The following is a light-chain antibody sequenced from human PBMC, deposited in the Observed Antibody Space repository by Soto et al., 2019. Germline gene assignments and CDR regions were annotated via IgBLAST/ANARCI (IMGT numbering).Light chain of an antibody. V-gene: IGLV1-44*01. CDR1: SSNIGSNT. J-gene: IGLJ2*01. CDR2: NNN. CDR3: EGWDDSLNGVL. Sequence: QPVLTQPPSASGTPGQRVTISCSGSSSNIGSNTVNWYQQLPGTAPKLLIYNNNQRPSGVPDRFSGSKSGTSASLAISGLQSEDEADYYCEGWDDSLNGVLFGGGTKVTV.